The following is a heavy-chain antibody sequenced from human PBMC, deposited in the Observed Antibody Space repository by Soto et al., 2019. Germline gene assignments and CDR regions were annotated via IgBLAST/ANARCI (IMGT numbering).Heavy chain of an antibody. D-gene: IGHD3-16*02. Sequence: QVQLVQSGAEVKKPGASVKVSCKASGYTFTSYGISWVRQAPGQGLEWMGWISAYNGNTNYAQKLQGRVTMTTDTSTRTAYMELRSLRSDDTAVYYCTRDLGSRDYVWGSYRPNNWFDPWGQGTLVTVSS. J-gene: IGHJ5*02. CDR3: TRDLGSRDYVWGSYRPNNWFDP. CDR2: ISAYNGNT. CDR1: GYTFTSYG. V-gene: IGHV1-18*01.